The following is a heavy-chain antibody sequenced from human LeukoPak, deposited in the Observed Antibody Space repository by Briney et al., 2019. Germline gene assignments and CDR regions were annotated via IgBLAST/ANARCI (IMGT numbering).Heavy chain of an antibody. J-gene: IGHJ6*04. CDR2: IYYSGST. V-gene: IGHV4-30-4*01. CDR1: GGSISSGDYY. Sequence: SETLSLTCTVSGGSISSGDYYWSWIRQPPGKGLEWIEYIYYSGSTYYNPSLKSRVTISVDTSKNQFSLKLSSVTAADTAVYYCARGSGSGSPKGSYYYYGMDVWGKGTTVTVSS. D-gene: IGHD3-10*01. CDR3: ARGSGSGSPKGSYYYYGMDV.